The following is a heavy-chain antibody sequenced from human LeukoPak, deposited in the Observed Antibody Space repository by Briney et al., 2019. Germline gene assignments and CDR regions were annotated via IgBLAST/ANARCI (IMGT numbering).Heavy chain of an antibody. D-gene: IGHD3-9*01. V-gene: IGHV4-34*01. Sequence: SETLSLTCAVYGGSFSGYYWTWIRQPPGKRLEWIGEINLSGSTSYNPSLKSRVTISVDTPKNQFSLKLSSVTAADTAVYYCAGGSVDILTGYKEGWFDPWGQGTLVTVSS. J-gene: IGHJ5*02. CDR2: INLSGST. CDR1: GGSFSGYY. CDR3: AGGSVDILTGYKEGWFDP.